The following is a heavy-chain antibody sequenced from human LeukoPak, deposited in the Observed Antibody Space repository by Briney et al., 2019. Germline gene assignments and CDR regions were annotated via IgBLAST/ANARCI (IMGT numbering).Heavy chain of an antibody. CDR1: GFTFSTYS. V-gene: IGHV3-21*03. Sequence: GGSLRLSCAASGFTFSTYSMNWVRLAPGQGLERVSSISGSGTYIFYADSVKGRFTFSRDNAKNSLYLQMNSLSAEDTAVYYCARDGSGSYYDYFDYWGQGTLVNVS. CDR2: ISGSGTYI. D-gene: IGHD1-26*01. J-gene: IGHJ4*02. CDR3: ARDGSGSYYDYFDY.